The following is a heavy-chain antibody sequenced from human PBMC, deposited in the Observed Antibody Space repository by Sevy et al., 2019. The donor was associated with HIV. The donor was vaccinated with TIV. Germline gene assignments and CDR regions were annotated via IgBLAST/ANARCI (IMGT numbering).Heavy chain of an antibody. V-gene: IGHV3-33*01. Sequence: GGSLRLSCAASGFTFSSYGMHWVRQAPGKGLEWVAVIWYDGSNKYYADSVKGRFTISRDKSKNTLYLQMNSLRAEDTAVYDCARETRDSSSSQVDYWGQGTLVTVSS. CDR2: IWYDGSNK. J-gene: IGHJ4*02. CDR3: ARETRDSSSSQVDY. CDR1: GFTFSSYG. D-gene: IGHD6-6*01.